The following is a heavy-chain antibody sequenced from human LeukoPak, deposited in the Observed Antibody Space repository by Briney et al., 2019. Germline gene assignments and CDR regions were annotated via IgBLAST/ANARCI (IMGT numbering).Heavy chain of an antibody. D-gene: IGHD4-11*01. CDR3: ARTVSNSGYWFDA. Sequence: SETLSLTCTVSGGSISTYYWSWIRQSPRKGLEWIGYIYYTGSTYYNPSLKSRVTISLDTSKSQFSLKMSFVTAADTAVYYCARTVSNSGYWFDAWGQGTPVTVSS. J-gene: IGHJ5*02. CDR2: IYYTGST. CDR1: GGSISTYY. V-gene: IGHV4-59*01.